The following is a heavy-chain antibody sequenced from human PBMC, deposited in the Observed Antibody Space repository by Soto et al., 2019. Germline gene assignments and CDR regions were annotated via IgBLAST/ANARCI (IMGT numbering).Heavy chain of an antibody. CDR2: IYYSGST. V-gene: IGHV4-59*01. Sequence: SKTLSLTCTVSGGSISSYYWSWIRQPPGKGLEWIGYIYYSGSTNYNPSLKSRVTISVDTSKNQFSLKLSSVTAADTAVYYCARVPLDCSGGREGGGTCYYYGMDVWGQGTTVTVSS. CDR3: ARVPLDCSGGREGGGTCYYYGMDV. D-gene: IGHD2-15*01. CDR1: GGSISSYY. J-gene: IGHJ6*02.